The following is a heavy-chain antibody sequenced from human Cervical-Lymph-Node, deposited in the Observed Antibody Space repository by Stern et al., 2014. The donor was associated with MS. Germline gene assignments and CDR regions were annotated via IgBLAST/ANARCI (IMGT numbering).Heavy chain of an antibody. Sequence: QVQLQESGPGLVKASETLSLTCSVSGISTISNYWSWFRQSPGKGLEWIGNIYYTGSTNYNPSLKSRVTMSVDTSKNQFSVKVTSVTAADTAVYCARLAASNSGPFDYWGQGTLVTVSS. V-gene: IGHV4-59*01. CDR1: GISTISNY. CDR3: ARLAASNSGPFDY. J-gene: IGHJ4*01. D-gene: IGHD6-25*01. CDR2: IYYTGST.